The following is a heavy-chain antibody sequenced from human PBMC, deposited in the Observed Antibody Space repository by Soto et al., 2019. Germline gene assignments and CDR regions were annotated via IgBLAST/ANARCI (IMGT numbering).Heavy chain of an antibody. CDR3: AKYVHYYDSSGYDF. D-gene: IGHD3-22*01. J-gene: IGHJ4*02. CDR1: GFTFSSYR. Sequence: GGSLRLSCAASGFTFSSYRMNWVRQAPGKGLEWVSGISGGGGTTYYADSVKGRFTISRDNSKNTLYLQVNSLRAEDTAVYYCAKYVHYYDSSGYDFWGQGTLVTVSS. V-gene: IGHV3-23*01. CDR2: ISGGGGTT.